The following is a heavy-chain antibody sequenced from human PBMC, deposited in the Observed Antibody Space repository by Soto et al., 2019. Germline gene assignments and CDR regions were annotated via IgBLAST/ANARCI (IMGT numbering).Heavy chain of an antibody. CDR1: GVSISSSNYY. Sequence: QLQLQESGPGLVKPSETLSRTCTVSGVSISSSNYYWGWIRQPPGKGLEWIGSTNHSGSTYYNPSLKSRVNISVDTSKNQFTLNLSSVTAADTAVYYCARHGEKPAAGWCNYMAVWGKGTTVTVSS. D-gene: IGHD6-13*01. CDR3: ARHGEKPAAGWCNYMAV. CDR2: TNHSGST. J-gene: IGHJ6*03. V-gene: IGHV4-39*01.